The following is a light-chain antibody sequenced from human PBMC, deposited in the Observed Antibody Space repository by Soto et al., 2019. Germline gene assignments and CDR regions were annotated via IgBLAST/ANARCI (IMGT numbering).Light chain of an antibody. CDR2: KAS. CDR1: QTISSW. J-gene: IGKJ5*01. Sequence: DIQMTQSPSTLSGSVGDRVTITCRASQTISSWLAWYHQKPGKAPKLLIYKASTLKSGVPSRFSGSGSGTEFTLTISSLQPEDIATYYCQQYENLPTFGQGTRLEIK. V-gene: IGKV1-5*03. CDR3: QQYENLPT.